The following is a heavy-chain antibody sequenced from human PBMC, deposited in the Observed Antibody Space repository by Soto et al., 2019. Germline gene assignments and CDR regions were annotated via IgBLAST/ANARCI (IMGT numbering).Heavy chain of an antibody. Sequence: QVQLVESGGGVVQPGRSLRLSCAASGFTFSSYAMHWVRQAPGKGLEWVAVISYDGSNKYYADSVKGRFTISRDNSKNTLYLQMNSLRAEDTAVYYCARGVYEWELWWGMDVW. CDR2: ISYDGSNK. J-gene: IGHJ6*01. CDR3: ARGVYEWELWWGMDV. D-gene: IGHD1-26*01. V-gene: IGHV3-30-3*01. CDR1: GFTFSSYA.